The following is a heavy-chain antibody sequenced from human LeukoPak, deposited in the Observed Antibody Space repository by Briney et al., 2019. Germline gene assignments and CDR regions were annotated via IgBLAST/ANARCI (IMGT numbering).Heavy chain of an antibody. CDR2: ISSSSSYI. Sequence: PGGSLRLSCAASGFTFSSYSMSWVRQAPGKGLEWVSSISSSSSYIYYADSVKGRFTISRDNAKNSLYLQMNSLRAEDTAVYYCPRGGGEIWNDNYWGQGTLVTVSS. CDR1: GFTFSSYS. CDR3: PRGGGEIWNDNY. J-gene: IGHJ4*02. D-gene: IGHD1-1*01. V-gene: IGHV3-21*01.